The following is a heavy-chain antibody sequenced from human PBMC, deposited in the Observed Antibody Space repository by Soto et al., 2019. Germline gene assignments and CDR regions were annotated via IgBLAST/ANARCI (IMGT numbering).Heavy chain of an antibody. CDR2: ISYDGSNK. D-gene: IGHD3-10*01. CDR1: GFTFSSYA. V-gene: IGHV3-30-3*01. CDR3: ARDDDYYGSGSYFDY. Sequence: VGSLRLSCAASGFTFSSYAMHWVRQAPGKGLEWVAVISYDGSNKYYADSVKGRFTISRDNSKNTLYLQMNSLRAEDTAVYYCARDDDYYGSGSYFDYWGQGTLVTVSS. J-gene: IGHJ4*02.